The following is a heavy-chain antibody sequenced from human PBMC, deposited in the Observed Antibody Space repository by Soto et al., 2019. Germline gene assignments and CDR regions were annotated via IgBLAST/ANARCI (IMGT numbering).Heavy chain of an antibody. D-gene: IGHD6-6*01. CDR3: ARDLYVSIAARPWDWRIAAAGLFDY. V-gene: IGHV3-30-3*01. CDR1: GFTFSSYA. CDR2: ISYDGSNK. Sequence: GGSLRLSCAASGFTFSSYAMHWVRQAPGKGLEWVAVISYDGSNKYYADSVKGRFTISRDNSKNTLYLQMNSLRAEDTAVYYCARDLYVSIAARPWDWRIAAAGLFDYWGQGTLVTVSS. J-gene: IGHJ4*02.